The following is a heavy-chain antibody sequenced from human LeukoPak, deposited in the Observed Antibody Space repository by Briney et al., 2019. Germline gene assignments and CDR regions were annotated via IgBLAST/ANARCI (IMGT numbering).Heavy chain of an antibody. D-gene: IGHD3-22*01. V-gene: IGHV3-20*04. CDR3: ARYDSMGYYYYMDV. J-gene: IGHJ6*03. Sequence: GGSLRLSCAASGFTFDDYGMSWVRHAPGKGLEWVSGINWNGGSTGYADSVKGRFTISRDNAKNSLYLQMNSLRAEDTALYYCARYDSMGYYYYMDVWGKGTTVTVSS. CDR1: GFTFDDYG. CDR2: INWNGGST.